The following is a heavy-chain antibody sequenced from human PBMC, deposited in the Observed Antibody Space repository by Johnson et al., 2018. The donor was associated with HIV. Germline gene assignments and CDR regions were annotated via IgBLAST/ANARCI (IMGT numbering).Heavy chain of an antibody. D-gene: IGHD6-6*01. Sequence: VQLVESGGGLIQPGGSLRLSCAASGFTVSSNYMSWVRQAPGKGLEWVSVIYSGGSTYYADSVKGRLTISRDNSKNTLYLQMNSLRAEYTAVYYCATAARLFDAFDIWGQGTMVTVSS. CDR1: GFTVSSNY. CDR2: IYSGGST. V-gene: IGHV3-53*01. J-gene: IGHJ3*02. CDR3: ATAARLFDAFDI.